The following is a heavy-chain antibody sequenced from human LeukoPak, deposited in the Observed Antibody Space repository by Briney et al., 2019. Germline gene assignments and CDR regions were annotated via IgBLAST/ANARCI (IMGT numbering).Heavy chain of an antibody. CDR3: ARTRHENYYFDY. CDR2: IYYNGDT. CDR1: GVSITSRNYY. J-gene: IGHJ4*02. Sequence: SETLSLTCSVPGVSITSRNYYWLWLRQPPGKGLEWIGSIYYNGDTYYNLSLKSRVTISVDTSKNQFSLKLSSVTAADTAVYYCARTRHENYYFDYWGQGTLVTVSS. V-gene: IGHV4-39*01.